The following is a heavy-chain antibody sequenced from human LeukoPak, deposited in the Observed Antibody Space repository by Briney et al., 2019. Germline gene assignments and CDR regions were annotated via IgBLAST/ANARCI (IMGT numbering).Heavy chain of an antibody. CDR2: IYYSGST. CDR3: ARHVNIVVVVAAPYYYYMDV. Sequence: SETLSLTCTVSGGSISSSSYYWGWIRQPPGKGLEWIGSIYYSGSTYYNPSLKGRVTISVDTSRNQFSLKLSSVTAADTAVYYCARHVNIVVVVAAPYYYYMDVWGKGTTVTVSS. CDR1: GGSISSSSYY. J-gene: IGHJ6*03. V-gene: IGHV4-39*01. D-gene: IGHD2-15*01.